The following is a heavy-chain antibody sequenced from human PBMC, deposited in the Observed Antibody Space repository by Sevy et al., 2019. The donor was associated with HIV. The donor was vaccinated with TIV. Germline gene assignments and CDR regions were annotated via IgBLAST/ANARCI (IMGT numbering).Heavy chain of an antibody. Sequence: GGSLRLSCAASGFTFSSYGMHWVRQAPGKGLEWVAVIWYDGSNKYYADSVKGRFTISRDNSKNTLYLQMNSLRAEDTAVYYCARGGTTVTYYFDYWGQGTLVTVSS. J-gene: IGHJ4*02. D-gene: IGHD4-17*01. CDR3: ARGGTTVTYYFDY. CDR1: GFTFSSYG. V-gene: IGHV3-33*01. CDR2: IWYDGSNK.